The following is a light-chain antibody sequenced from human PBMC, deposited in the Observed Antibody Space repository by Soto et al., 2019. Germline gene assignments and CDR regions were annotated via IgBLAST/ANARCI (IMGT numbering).Light chain of an antibody. Sequence: QSVLTQSSSASASLGSSVKLTCTLSSGHSSYIIAWHQQQPGKAPRYLMKLEGSVSYNKGSGVPDRFSGSSSGADRYLTSSNLQCEDEADYYGETWDSNILVFGGGTKLTVL. CDR2: LEGSVSY. CDR3: ETWDSNILV. CDR1: SGHSSYI. V-gene: IGLV4-60*02. J-gene: IGLJ2*01.